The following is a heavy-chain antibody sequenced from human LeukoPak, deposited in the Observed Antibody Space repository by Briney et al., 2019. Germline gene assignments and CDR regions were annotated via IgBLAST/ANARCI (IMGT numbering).Heavy chain of an antibody. V-gene: IGHV4-39*07. Sequence: SETLSLTCTVSGGSISSTIYYWGWIRQPPGKGLEWIGSMYYSGSTYYNPSLKSRVTISVDTAKKQFSLKLSSVTAADTAVYYCARDLYYYDSSGYYGGARDYWFDPWGQGILVTVSS. CDR2: MYYSGST. J-gene: IGHJ5*02. CDR3: ARDLYYYDSSGYYGGARDYWFDP. CDR1: GGSISSTIYY. D-gene: IGHD3-22*01.